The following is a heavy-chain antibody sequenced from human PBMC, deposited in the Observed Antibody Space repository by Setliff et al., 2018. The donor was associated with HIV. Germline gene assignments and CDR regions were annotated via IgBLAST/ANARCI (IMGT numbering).Heavy chain of an antibody. CDR1: GYTFTSYW. CDR3: ARRASKASLDY. J-gene: IGHJ4*02. CDR2: IYPGDSDT. V-gene: IGHV5-51*01. Sequence: GESLKISCKGSGYTFTSYWIGWVRQMPGKGLEWMGIIYPGDSDTRYSPSFQGRVTISADKSINTAYLPWSSLQASDTAMYYCARRASKASLDYWGQGTLFTVSS.